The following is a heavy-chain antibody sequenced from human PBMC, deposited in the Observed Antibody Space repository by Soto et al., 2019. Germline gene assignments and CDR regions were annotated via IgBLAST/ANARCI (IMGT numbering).Heavy chain of an antibody. V-gene: IGHV1-69*12. J-gene: IGHJ4*02. CDR3: ASHYDSSGYYYRGLDY. D-gene: IGHD3-22*01. CDR1: GGTFSSYA. CDR2: IIPIFGTA. Sequence: QVQLVQSGAEVKKPGSSVKVSCKASGGTFSSYAISWVRQAPGQGLEWMGGIIPIFGTADYAQKFQGRVTITADESTSTAYIELSSLRSEDTAVYYGASHYDSSGYYYRGLDYWGQGTLVTVSS.